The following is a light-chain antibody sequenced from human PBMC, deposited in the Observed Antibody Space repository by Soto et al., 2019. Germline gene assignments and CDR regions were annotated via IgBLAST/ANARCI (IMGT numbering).Light chain of an antibody. CDR1: QSVSSN. CDR3: QQYFNWPPFT. J-gene: IGKJ1*01. Sequence: ETLLTQSPATLSVSPGERATLSCWASQSVSSNLAWYQQKPGQAPRLLMYGASTRAAGISARFSGSGSGSEFTLTIDNLQSEDFAVYYCQQYFNWPPFTFGQGTQVAI. CDR2: GAS. V-gene: IGKV3-15*01.